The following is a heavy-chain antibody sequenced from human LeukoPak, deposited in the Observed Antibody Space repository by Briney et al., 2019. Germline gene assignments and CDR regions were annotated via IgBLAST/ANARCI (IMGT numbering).Heavy chain of an antibody. CDR2: MNPDSGNT. CDR3: ARGNKDYGDNARGLSDY. Sequence: ASVKVSCKASGYTFTSFDINWVRQATGQGLEWMGWMNPDSGNTGYAQKFQGRVTMTRNTSITTAYMELSSLRSEDTAVYYCARGNKDYGDNARGLSDYWGQGTLVTVSS. D-gene: IGHD4-17*01. V-gene: IGHV1-8*01. J-gene: IGHJ4*02. CDR1: GYTFTSFD.